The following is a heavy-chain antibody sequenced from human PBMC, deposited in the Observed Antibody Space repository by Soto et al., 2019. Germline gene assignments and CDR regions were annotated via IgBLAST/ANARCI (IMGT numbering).Heavy chain of an antibody. Sequence: SETLSLTCAVSGGSISSGGYPWSWIRQPPGKGLEWIGYIHHSGSTYYNPSLKSRVTISVNRSKNQFSLKLSSVTAADTAVYYCARTVDTAMFFYFDYWGQGALVTVSS. CDR3: ARTVDTAMFFYFDY. CDR1: GGSISSGGYP. D-gene: IGHD5-18*01. J-gene: IGHJ4*02. CDR2: IHHSGST. V-gene: IGHV4-30-2*01.